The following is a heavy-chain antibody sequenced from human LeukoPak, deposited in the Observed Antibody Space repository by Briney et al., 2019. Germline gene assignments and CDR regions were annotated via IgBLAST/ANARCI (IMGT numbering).Heavy chain of an antibody. D-gene: IGHD1-26*01. Sequence: GGSLRLSCAASGFTFSNYAMHWVRQAPGKGLEWVAVISYDGSNEYYADSVKGRFTISRDNSKNTLYLQMNSLRAEDTAVYYCAKDGPLVGPYYFDYWGQGTLVTVSS. CDR3: AKDGPLVGPYYFDY. CDR1: GFTFSNYA. CDR2: ISYDGSNE. V-gene: IGHV3-30-3*01. J-gene: IGHJ4*02.